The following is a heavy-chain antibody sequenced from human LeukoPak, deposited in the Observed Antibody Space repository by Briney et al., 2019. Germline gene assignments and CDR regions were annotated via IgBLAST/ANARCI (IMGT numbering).Heavy chain of an antibody. CDR3: ARALWFGEFLFDY. CDR1: GFTFSSYA. Sequence: GGSLRLSCAASGFTFSSYAMHWVRQAPGKGLEWVAVISYDGSNKYYADSVKGRFTISRDNSKNTLYLQMNSLRAEDTAVYYCARALWFGEFLFDYWGQGTLVTVSS. D-gene: IGHD3-10*01. J-gene: IGHJ4*02. CDR2: ISYDGSNK. V-gene: IGHV3-30-3*01.